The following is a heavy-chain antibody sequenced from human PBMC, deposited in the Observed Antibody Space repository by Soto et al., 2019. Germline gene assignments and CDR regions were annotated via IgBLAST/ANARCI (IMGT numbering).Heavy chain of an antibody. J-gene: IGHJ4*02. Sequence: ASVKVSCKASGYTFTGYYMHWVRQAPGQGLGWMGWINPNSGGTNSAQKFQGWVTMTRDTSISTAYMELSRLRSDDTAVYYCATSRVSIAVAGETEYYFDYWGQGTLVTVSS. CDR1: GYTFTGYY. CDR2: INPNSGGT. CDR3: ATSRVSIAVAGETEYYFDY. D-gene: IGHD6-19*01. V-gene: IGHV1-2*04.